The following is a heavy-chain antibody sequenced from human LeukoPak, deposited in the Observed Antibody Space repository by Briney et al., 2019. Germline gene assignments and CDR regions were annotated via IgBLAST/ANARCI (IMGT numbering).Heavy chain of an antibody. CDR1: GYTFTSYD. CDR3: ASLVAGDDAFDI. D-gene: IGHD6-19*01. J-gene: IGHJ3*02. V-gene: IGHV1-8*01. Sequence: ASVKVSCKASGYTFTSYDINWVRQATGQGLEWMGWMNPNSGNTGYAQKFQGRVTMTRNTSISTAYMKLSSLRSEDTAVYYCASLVAGDDAFDIWGQGTMVTVSS. CDR2: MNPNSGNT.